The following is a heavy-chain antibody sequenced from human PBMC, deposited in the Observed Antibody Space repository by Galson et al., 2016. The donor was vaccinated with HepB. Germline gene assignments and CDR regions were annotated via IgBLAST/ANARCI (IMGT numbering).Heavy chain of an antibody. Sequence: SLRLSCAASGFTFSSYGMHWVRQAPGKWLEWVAVISYDGSNKYYADSVKGRFTISRDNSKNTLFLQMNSLRAEDTAAYYCAKDPDLWSGYCVDWGQGTLVTVSS. V-gene: IGHV3-30*18. CDR3: AKDPDLWSGYCVD. CDR1: GFTFSSYG. J-gene: IGHJ4*02. CDR2: ISYDGSNK. D-gene: IGHD3-3*01.